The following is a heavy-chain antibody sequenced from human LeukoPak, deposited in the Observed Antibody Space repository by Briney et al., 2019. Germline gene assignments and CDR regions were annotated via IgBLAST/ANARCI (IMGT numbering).Heavy chain of an antibody. CDR3: ARVRGRDSPDFDY. D-gene: IGHD2-15*01. CDR1: GFTFSSYE. CDR2: IRDKANSYTT. Sequence: GGSLRLSCAASGFTFSSYEMNWVRQAPGKGLEWVGRIRDKANSYTTEYAASVTGRFTISRDDSKNSLFLQMSSLKTEDTAVYYCARVRGRDSPDFDYWGQGTLVTVSS. V-gene: IGHV3-72*01. J-gene: IGHJ4*02.